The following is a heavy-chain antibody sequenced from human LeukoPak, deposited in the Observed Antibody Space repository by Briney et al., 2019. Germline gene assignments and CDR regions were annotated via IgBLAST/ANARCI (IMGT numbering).Heavy chain of an antibody. J-gene: IGHJ4*02. V-gene: IGHV3-74*01. Sequence: GGSLRLSCAASGFTFSNYWMHWVRQAPGKGLVWVSRISTDGSTTTYADSVKGRFTISRDNAKNTLYLQMNSLRAEDTAVYYCARFSVVVAGYDYWGQGTLLTVSS. D-gene: IGHD6-19*01. CDR1: GFTFSNYW. CDR2: ISTDGSTT. CDR3: ARFSVVVAGYDY.